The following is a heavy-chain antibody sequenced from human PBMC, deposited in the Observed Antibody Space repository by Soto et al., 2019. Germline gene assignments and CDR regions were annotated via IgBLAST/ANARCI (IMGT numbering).Heavy chain of an antibody. Sequence: EVQLVESGGGLVKPGGSLRLSCAASGFTSSSYSMNWVRQAPGKGLEWVSSISSSSSYIYYADSVKGRFTISRDNAKNSLYLQMNSLRPEDTAVYYCARTGGYYYYYMDVWGKGTTVTVSS. CDR2: ISSSSSYI. V-gene: IGHV3-21*01. D-gene: IGHD3-10*01. CDR3: ARTGGYYYYYMDV. J-gene: IGHJ6*03. CDR1: GFTSSSYS.